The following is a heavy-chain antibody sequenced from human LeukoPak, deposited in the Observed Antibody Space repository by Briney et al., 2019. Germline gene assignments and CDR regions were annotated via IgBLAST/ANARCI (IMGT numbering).Heavy chain of an antibody. CDR3: TRYNNDHFDY. D-gene: IGHD1-14*01. J-gene: IGHJ4*02. Sequence: GRSLRLSCAGSGFTFGGYGMHWFRQTPGKGLEWVAVIAYDGSRAFYADSVKGRFTIPRDNSKNTMSVQMDGLRAEDTAVYYCTRYNNDHFDYWGQGTLVTVSS. CDR2: IAYDGSRA. CDR1: GFTFGGYG. V-gene: IGHV3-33*01.